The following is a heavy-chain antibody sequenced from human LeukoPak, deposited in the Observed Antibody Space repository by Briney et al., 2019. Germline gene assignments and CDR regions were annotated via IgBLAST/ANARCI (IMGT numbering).Heavy chain of an antibody. D-gene: IGHD3-10*01. V-gene: IGHV4-59*08. Sequence: SETLSLTCTVSGGSISGQYWSWIRQRPGRALEWIGNIYYSGATIYNPSLKSRVTISVDTSKNQFSLKLSSVTAADTAVYYCARRDYYASGSGHWFDPWGQGTLVIVSS. CDR2: IYYSGAT. CDR3: ARRDYYASGSGHWFDP. J-gene: IGHJ5*02. CDR1: GGSISGQY.